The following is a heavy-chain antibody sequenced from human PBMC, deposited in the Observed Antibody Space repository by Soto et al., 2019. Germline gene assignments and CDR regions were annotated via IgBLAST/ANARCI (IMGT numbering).Heavy chain of an antibody. CDR3: ARANLVATMVYYYYMDV. CDR2: INHSGST. CDR1: GGSFSGYY. D-gene: IGHD5-12*01. V-gene: IGHV4-34*01. J-gene: IGHJ6*03. Sequence: SETLSLTCAVYGGSFSGYYWSWIRQPPGKGLEWIGEINHSGSTNYNPSLKSRVTISVDTSKNQFSLKLSSVTAADTAVYYCARANLVATMVYYYYMDVWGKGTTVTVSS.